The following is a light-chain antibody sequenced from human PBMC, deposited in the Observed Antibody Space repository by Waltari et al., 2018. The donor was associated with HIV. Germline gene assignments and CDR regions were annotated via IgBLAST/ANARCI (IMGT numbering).Light chain of an antibody. V-gene: IGLV2-14*03. CDR2: DVS. CDR3: SSYTSSSTLVV. J-gene: IGLJ2*01. Sequence: QSALTQPASVSGSPGQSITISCTGTSSDVGGYNYVSWYQQHPGKAPKLMIYDVSNRPSGFCNRFSGSKSGNTASLTISGLQAEDEADYYCSSYTSSSTLVVFGGGTKLTVL. CDR1: SSDVGGYNY.